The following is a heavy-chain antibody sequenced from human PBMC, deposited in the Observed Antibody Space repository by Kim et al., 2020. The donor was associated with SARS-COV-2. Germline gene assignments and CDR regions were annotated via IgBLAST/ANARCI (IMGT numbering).Heavy chain of an antibody. CDR2: IFYSGIT. V-gene: IGHV4-59*02. J-gene: IGHJ4*02. Sequence: SETLSLTCSVSGGSVSGYYWSWIRQPPGKGLEWIGYIFYSGITTYNPSLKSRVTISVDTSNNQFSLRLTSVTAADTAFYYCARLDAPAISGHDYWGQGTL. CDR3: ARLDAPAISGHDY. CDR1: GGSVSGYY.